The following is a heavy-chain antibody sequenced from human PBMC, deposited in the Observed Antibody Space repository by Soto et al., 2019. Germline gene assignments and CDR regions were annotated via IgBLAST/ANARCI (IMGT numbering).Heavy chain of an antibody. D-gene: IGHD6-13*01. CDR2: IYHSGNN. CDR3: AKGVRYSSSLYWGY. V-gene: IGHV4-4*02. Sequence: QVQLQESGPGLVKPSGTLSLTCAVSGGSISGSNWWGWVRQTPGKGLEWIGEIYHSGNNNYNRSLKSRVTISVDKSKNQFSLRLTSVTAADTAVYYCAKGVRYSSSLYWGYWGQGTLVTVSS. J-gene: IGHJ4*02. CDR1: GGSISGSNW.